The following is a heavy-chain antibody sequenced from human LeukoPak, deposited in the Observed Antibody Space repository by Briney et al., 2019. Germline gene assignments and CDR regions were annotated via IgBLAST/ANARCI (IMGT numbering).Heavy chain of an antibody. CDR2: IIPILGIA. CDR3: ASSGGVYYYDSSGYPLYFDY. J-gene: IGHJ4*02. V-gene: IGHV1-69*04. D-gene: IGHD3-22*01. Sequence: GASVKVSCKASGGTFSSYAISWVRQAPGQGLEWMGRIIPILGIANYAQKFQGRVTITADKSTSTAYMELSSLRSEDTAVYYCASSGGVYYYDSSGYPLYFDYWGQGTLVTVSS. CDR1: GGTFSSYA.